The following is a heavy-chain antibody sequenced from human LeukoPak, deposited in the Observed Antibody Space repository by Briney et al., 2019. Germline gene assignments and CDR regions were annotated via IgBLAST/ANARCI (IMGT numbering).Heavy chain of an antibody. J-gene: IGHJ4*02. Sequence: SQTLSLTCAISGDSVSSNSAAWNWLRQSPSRGLEWLGRTYYRSKWYNDYAVSVKSRITINSDTSKNHFSLQLNSVTPEDTAMYYCARGIATSGIDYWGQGTLVTVSS. CDR2: TYYRSKWYN. V-gene: IGHV6-1*01. D-gene: IGHD6-13*01. CDR1: GDSVSSNSAA. CDR3: ARGIATSGIDY.